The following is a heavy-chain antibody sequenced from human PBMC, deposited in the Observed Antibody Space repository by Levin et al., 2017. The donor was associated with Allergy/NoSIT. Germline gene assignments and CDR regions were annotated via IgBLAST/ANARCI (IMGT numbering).Heavy chain of an antibody. CDR1: GGSISSYY. CDR2: IYYSGST. Sequence: GSLRLSCTVSGGSISSYYWSWIRQPPGKGLEWIAYIYYSGSTSYNPSLKSRVTISVETSKNQFSLNLNSVTAADTAVYYCAAGPVVAAIDFDYWGQGTLVTVSS. D-gene: IGHD2-15*01. V-gene: IGHV4-59*01. J-gene: IGHJ4*02. CDR3: AAGPVVAAIDFDY.